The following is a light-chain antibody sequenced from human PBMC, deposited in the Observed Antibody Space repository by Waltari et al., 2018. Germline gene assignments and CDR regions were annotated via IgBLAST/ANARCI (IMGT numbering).Light chain of an antibody. CDR1: RSYVGSFNY. V-gene: IGLV2-14*03. CDR2: DAS. Sequence: QSALTQPASVSGSPGQSITLSCLGSRSYVGSFNYVSWFPQHPGKAPNLIIYDASTRPSGTSDRFSGSKSGNTASLTISGLQAEDEADYYCSSYTTSRTWVFGGGTKLTVL. CDR3: SSYTTSRTWV. J-gene: IGLJ3*02.